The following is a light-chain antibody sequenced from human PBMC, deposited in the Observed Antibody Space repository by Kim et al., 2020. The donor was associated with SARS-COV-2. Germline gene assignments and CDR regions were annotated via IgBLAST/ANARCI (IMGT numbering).Light chain of an antibody. CDR3: NSRDSSGNHWV. V-gene: IGLV3-19*01. CDR1: SLRTNY. J-gene: IGLJ3*02. Sequence: SSELTQDPAVSVALGQTVRITCQGDSLRTNYASWYQQKPGQAPVLVIYGKNNRPSGIPDRFSGSSSGNTASLTITGAQAEDEADYYCNSRDSSGNHWVFGGGTQLT. CDR2: GKN.